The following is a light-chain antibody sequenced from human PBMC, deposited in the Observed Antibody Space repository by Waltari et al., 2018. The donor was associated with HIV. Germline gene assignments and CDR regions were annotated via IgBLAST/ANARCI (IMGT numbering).Light chain of an antibody. CDR2: DVT. CDR1: NIVSNR. CDR3: QVWDSSSNHAV. V-gene: IGLV3-21*02. J-gene: IGLJ3*02. Sequence: YVLTQPSSVSVSTGQTARTTFGGDNIVSNRVRDYQQKPGQAPVLVVYDVTDRPSGIPERFSGSNSGNTATLTISRVEAGDEADYYCQVWDSSSNHAVFGGGTKLTVL.